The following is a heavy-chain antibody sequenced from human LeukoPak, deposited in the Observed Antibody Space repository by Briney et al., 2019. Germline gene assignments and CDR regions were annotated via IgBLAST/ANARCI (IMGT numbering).Heavy chain of an antibody. CDR2: IYFRGST. J-gene: IGHJ6*03. CDR1: GGSISSGSYY. D-gene: IGHD5-18*01. Sequence: PSETLSLTCTVSGGSISSGSYYWSWIRQPAGKGLEWIGHIYFRGSTNYSPSLKSRVTISVNTSKNQFSLKLNSVTAADTAVYYCARDRKRGIQLWPSHYYYYVDVWGEGTTVAVSS. V-gene: IGHV4-61*09. CDR3: ARDRKRGIQLWPSHYYYYVDV.